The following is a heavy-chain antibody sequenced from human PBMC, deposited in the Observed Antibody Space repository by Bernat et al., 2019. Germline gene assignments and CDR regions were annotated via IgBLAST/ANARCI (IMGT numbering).Heavy chain of an antibody. CDR2: ISSSGITT. CDR3: AKDQHSYGPFDY. J-gene: IGHJ4*02. D-gene: IGHD5-18*01. V-gene: IGHV3-48*03. CDR1: GFTFSSYE. Sequence: EVQLVESGGGLIQPGGSLRLSCAASGFTFSSYEMNWVRQAPGKGLEWVSYISSSGITTHYADSVRGRFTISRDNAKNSLFLQMNTLRAEDTAVYYCAKDQHSYGPFDYWGQGTLVTVSS.